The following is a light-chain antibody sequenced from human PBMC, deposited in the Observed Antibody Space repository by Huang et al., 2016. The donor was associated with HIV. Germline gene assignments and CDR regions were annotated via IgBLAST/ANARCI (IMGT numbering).Light chain of an antibody. CDR1: QRVFQTSSNKNC. J-gene: IGKJ1*01. CDR3: HQCFHIPQT. Sequence: DIVMTQSPDSLALSLGGRAAINCTASQRVFQTSSNKNCLNWYQLKTGQPPKLLMYWASTRESGVPDRFSASGSGTHFTFTIVNLRAEDVAVYYCHQCFHIPQTFGQGTKVEVK. V-gene: IGKV4-1*01. CDR2: WAS.